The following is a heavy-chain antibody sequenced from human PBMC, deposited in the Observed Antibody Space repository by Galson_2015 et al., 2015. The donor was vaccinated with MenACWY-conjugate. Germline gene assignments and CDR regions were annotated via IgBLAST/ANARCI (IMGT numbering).Heavy chain of an antibody. J-gene: IGHJ1*01. D-gene: IGHD2-2*01. CDR1: GYTFTNYG. V-gene: IGHV1-18*04. Sequence: SVKVSCKASGYTFTNYGISWVRQAPGQGLEWMGWISAYNGITDYAQRLQGRVTMTRDTSTSTAYMELRSLRSDDTAVYYCARGPADHQEYFQHWGQGTLVTVSS. CDR2: ISAYNGIT. CDR3: ARGPADHQEYFQH.